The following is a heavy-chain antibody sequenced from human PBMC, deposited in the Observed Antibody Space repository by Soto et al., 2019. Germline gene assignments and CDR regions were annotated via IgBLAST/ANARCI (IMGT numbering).Heavy chain of an antibody. Sequence: QVQLQESGPGLVKPSGTLSLTCAVSGGSISSSNWWSWVRQPPGKGLEWIGEIYHSGSTNYNPSLKSRATTSXXXSXXQFSLKLSSVTAADTAVYYCARDPKQLVLGYGMDVWGQGTTVTVSS. V-gene: IGHV4-4*02. CDR1: GGSISSSNW. CDR3: ARDPKQLVLGYGMDV. J-gene: IGHJ6*02. D-gene: IGHD6-13*01. CDR2: IYHSGST.